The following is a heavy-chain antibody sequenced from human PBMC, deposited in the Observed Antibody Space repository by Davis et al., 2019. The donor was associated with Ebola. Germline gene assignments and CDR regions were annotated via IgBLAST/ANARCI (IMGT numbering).Heavy chain of an antibody. CDR1: GFTFSSYA. D-gene: IGHD5-12*01. J-gene: IGHJ4*02. Sequence: PGGSLRLSCAASGFTFSSYAMSWVRQTPGKGLGWVSAISHSGGRTYYADSVKGRFTISRDNSKNTLYLQMNSLRAEDTAVYFCAKDLDERSGYDSVYFDYWGQGTLVTVSS. CDR2: ISHSGGRT. CDR3: AKDLDERSGYDSVYFDY. V-gene: IGHV3-23*01.